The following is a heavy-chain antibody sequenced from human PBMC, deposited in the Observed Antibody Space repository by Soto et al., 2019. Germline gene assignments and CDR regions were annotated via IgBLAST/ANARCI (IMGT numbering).Heavy chain of an antibody. D-gene: IGHD3-16*01. V-gene: IGHV3-23*01. CDR1: GFKFSNYS. J-gene: IGHJ5*01. CDR2: ISATGVGT. CDR3: AKDRRAGGNSALYFDF. Sequence: PGGSLRLSCAASGFKFSNYSISWVRQAPWKGLEWVSLISATGVGTYYADSVKGRFTISRDNSHNTLYLQVHSLTAEDTAVYYCAKDRRAGGNSALYFDFWGQGAQVTVSS.